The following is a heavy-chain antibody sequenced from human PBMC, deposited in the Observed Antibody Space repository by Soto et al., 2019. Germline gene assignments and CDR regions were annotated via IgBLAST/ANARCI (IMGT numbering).Heavy chain of an antibody. CDR1: GFTFGNYA. J-gene: IGHJ4*02. CDR3: AKRPLTAAGFDY. CDR2: ITGSGGGT. D-gene: IGHD6-13*01. Sequence: EGQLLESGGGLVQPGGSLRLSSAASGFTFGNYAMTWVRQAPGKGREWVSVITGSGGGTYFVDSVKGRFTISRDNSKNTVYLQMNSLRAEDTAVYYCAKRPLTAAGFDYWGQGTLVTVSS. V-gene: IGHV3-23*01.